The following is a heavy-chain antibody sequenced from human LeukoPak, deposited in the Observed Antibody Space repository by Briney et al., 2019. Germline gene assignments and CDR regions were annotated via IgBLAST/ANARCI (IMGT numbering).Heavy chain of an antibody. V-gene: IGHV1-69*05. D-gene: IGHD3-9*01. CDR3: ASYRYDILTGYYAWYFDY. Sequence: ASVKVSCKASGGTFSSYAISWVRQAPGQGLEWMGRIIPIFGTANYAQKFQGRVTITTDESTSTAYMELSSLRSGDTAVYYCASYRYDILTGYYAWYFDYWGQGTLVTVSS. CDR2: IIPIFGTA. J-gene: IGHJ4*02. CDR1: GGTFSSYA.